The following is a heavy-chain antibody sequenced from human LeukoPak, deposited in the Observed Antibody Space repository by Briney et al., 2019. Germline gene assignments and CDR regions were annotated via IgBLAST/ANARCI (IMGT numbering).Heavy chain of an antibody. CDR1: GFSFSSYG. CDR2: ITGSGGNT. V-gene: IGHV3-23*01. J-gene: IGHJ4*02. Sequence: QPGGSLRLSCAASGFSFSSYGMSWVRQGPGKGLEWVSTITGSGGNTDYADSVKGRFTISRDNSKNTLYLQMHSLRAEDTAVYYCAVDWYDSSGYGTFDYWSQGTLVTVSS. CDR3: AVDWYDSSGYGTFDY. D-gene: IGHD3-22*01.